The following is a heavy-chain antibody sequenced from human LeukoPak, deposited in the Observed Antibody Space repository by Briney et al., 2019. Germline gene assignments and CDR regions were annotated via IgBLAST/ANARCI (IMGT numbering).Heavy chain of an antibody. V-gene: IGHV3-33*06. Sequence: GGSPRLSCAASGFTFSSYGTHWVRQAPGKGLEWVAVIWYDGSNKYYADSVKGRFTISRDNSKNTLYLQMNSLRADDTAVYYCVKDSPPRYSGSPPAYWGQGTLVTVSS. D-gene: IGHD1-26*01. CDR1: GFTFSSYG. J-gene: IGHJ4*02. CDR3: VKDSPPRYSGSPPAY. CDR2: IWYDGSNK.